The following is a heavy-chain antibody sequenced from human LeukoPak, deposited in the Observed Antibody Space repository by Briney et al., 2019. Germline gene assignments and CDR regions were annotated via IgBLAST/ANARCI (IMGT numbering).Heavy chain of an antibody. V-gene: IGHV3-30*03. CDR3: ARDSNSCSSGSYYGMDV. Sequence: GGSLRLSCAASGFTFSTFGMHWVRQAPGKGLEWMAVMSYAGTNKYYADSVKGRFTISRDNSKNTLYLQMNSLRAEDTAVYYCARDSNSCSSGSYYGMDVWGQGTTVTVSS. CDR1: GFTFSTFG. J-gene: IGHJ6*02. CDR2: MSYAGTNK. D-gene: IGHD3-10*01.